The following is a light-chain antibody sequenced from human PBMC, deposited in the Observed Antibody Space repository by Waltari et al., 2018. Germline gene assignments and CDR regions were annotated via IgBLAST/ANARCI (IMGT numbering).Light chain of an antibody. CDR1: RNMGSRY. V-gene: IGKV3-20*01. Sequence: DMVLTQSPGTLSLSPGERATLSCRANRNMGSRYLAWYQQKPGQAPRLLIYATSTRATGIPDRFRGGGSGTDFTLTITRLEPEDFAVYYCQQYSASPRTFGQGTKLEIK. CDR2: ATS. J-gene: IGKJ2*01. CDR3: QQYSASPRT.